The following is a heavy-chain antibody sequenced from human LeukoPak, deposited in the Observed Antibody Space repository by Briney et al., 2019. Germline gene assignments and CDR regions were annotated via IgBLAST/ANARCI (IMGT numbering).Heavy chain of an antibody. V-gene: IGHV4-30-4*08. Sequence: PSETLSLTCSVSGGSISSGDYYWSWIRQPPGKGLEWIGYIYYSGSTYYNPSLKSRVTISVDTSKNQFSLKLSSVTAADTAVYYCARADPLTTVTIEFWGQGTLVTVSS. D-gene: IGHD4-11*01. CDR2: IYYSGST. CDR1: GGSISSGDYY. J-gene: IGHJ4*02. CDR3: ARADPLTTVTIEF.